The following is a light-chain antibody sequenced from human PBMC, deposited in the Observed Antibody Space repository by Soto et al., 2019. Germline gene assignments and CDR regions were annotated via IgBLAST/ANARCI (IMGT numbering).Light chain of an antibody. CDR2: AAS. CDR3: LQHYKYPRT. Sequence: AIRMTQSPSSLSASVGDRVTLACRASQGIRNDLVWYQQKPGKAPNLLIYAASSLQSGVPSRISGSGSGTDFTLTISSLHPEDFATDYRLQHYKYPRTFGQGTKVEIK. V-gene: IGKV1-6*01. CDR1: QGIRND. J-gene: IGKJ1*01.